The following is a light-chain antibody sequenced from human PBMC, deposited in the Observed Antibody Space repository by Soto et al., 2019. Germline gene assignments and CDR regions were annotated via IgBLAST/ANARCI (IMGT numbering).Light chain of an antibody. CDR2: STN. CDR3: VLYMGSGIWV. Sequence: QTVVTQEPSFSVCPGGTVTLTCGLSSGSVSTSYYPSWYQQTPGQAPRTLIYSTNTRSPGVPDRFSGSILGNRAALTITGAQADDESDYYCVLYMGSGIWVFGGGTKVTVL. J-gene: IGLJ3*02. CDR1: SGSVSTSYY. V-gene: IGLV8-61*01.